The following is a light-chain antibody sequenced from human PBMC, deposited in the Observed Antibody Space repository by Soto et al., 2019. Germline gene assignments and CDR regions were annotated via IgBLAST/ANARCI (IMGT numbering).Light chain of an antibody. Sequence: SALTQPRSVSGSPGQSVTISCTGTSNYVSWYQQRPGKAPKLVIYDVSFRPSGVPDRFSGSKSGNTASLTISGLQAEDEADYYCCSYLGTYTWVFGGGTKLTVL. CDR1: SNY. CDR2: DVS. V-gene: IGLV2-11*01. CDR3: CSYLGTYTWV. J-gene: IGLJ3*02.